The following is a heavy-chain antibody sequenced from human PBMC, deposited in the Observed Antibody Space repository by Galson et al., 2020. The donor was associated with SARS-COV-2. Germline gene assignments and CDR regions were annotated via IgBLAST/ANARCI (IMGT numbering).Heavy chain of an antibody. CDR3: AKDSEDCSGSNCDDYYYYAMDV. CDR1: GFTFSNYW. D-gene: IGHD2-2*01. Sequence: GGSLRLSCAASGFTFSNYWMQWVRQVPGKGLVCVSRISSDGRTTTYADSVKGRFTISRDNAKNTLYLQMNSLRAEDSAIYYCAKDSEDCSGSNCDDYYYYAMDVWGQGTTVTVSS. J-gene: IGHJ6*02. CDR2: ISSDGRTT. V-gene: IGHV3-74*01.